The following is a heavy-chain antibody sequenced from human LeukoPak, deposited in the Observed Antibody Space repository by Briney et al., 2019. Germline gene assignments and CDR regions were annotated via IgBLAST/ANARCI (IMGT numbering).Heavy chain of an antibody. V-gene: IGHV3-11*04. CDR2: ITNSDNTI. D-gene: IGHD3-10*01. CDR1: GFTFSAYT. CDR3: ARGGRGTYYIGYFFDF. J-gene: IGHJ4*02. Sequence: GGSLRLSCATSGFTFSAYTMSWIRQAPGKGLEWLSYITNSDNTIYNADSVKGRFTISRDNAKNSLYLQMNSLRAEDTAVYYCARGGRGTYYIGYFFDFWGQGTLVTVSS.